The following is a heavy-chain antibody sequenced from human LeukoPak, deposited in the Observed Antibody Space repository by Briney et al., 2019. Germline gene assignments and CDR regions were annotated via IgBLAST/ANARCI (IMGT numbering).Heavy chain of an antibody. J-gene: IGHJ4*02. CDR3: AREPRYSYGFDY. D-gene: IGHD5-18*01. V-gene: IGHV3-21*01. CDR1: GFTFSSYS. CDR2: ISSSSSYI. Sequence: PGGSLRLSCAAPGFTFSSYSMSWVRQAPGKGLEWVSSISSSSSYIYYADSVKGRFTISRDNAKNSLYLQMNSLRAEDTAVYYCAREPRYSYGFDYWGQGTLVTVSS.